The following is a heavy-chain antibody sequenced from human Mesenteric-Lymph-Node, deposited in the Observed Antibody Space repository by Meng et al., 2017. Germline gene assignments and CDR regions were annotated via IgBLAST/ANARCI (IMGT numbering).Heavy chain of an antibody. CDR1: GFTFSSYA. CDR3: AKIAVAGNDAFDI. V-gene: IGHV3-23*01. CDR2: ISGSGGST. J-gene: IGHJ3*02. D-gene: IGHD6-19*01. Sequence: GESLKTSCAASGFTFSSYAMSWVRQAPGKGLEWVSAISGSGGSTYYADSVKGRFTISRDNSKNTLYLQMNSLRAEDTAVYYCAKIAVAGNDAFDIWGQGTMVTVSS.